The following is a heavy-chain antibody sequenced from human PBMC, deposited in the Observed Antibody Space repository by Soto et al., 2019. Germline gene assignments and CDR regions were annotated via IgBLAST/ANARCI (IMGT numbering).Heavy chain of an antibody. D-gene: IGHD3-22*01. Sequence: ASVKVSCKASGYIFINYGLSWVRQAPGQGLEWMGWISPYNGNTNYAQNPQGRVTMTTDTSTNTAYMELRSLRSDDTAVYYCARHVMILVAPSDYWGQGTLVTVSS. CDR2: ISPYNGNT. J-gene: IGHJ4*02. CDR1: GYIFINYG. V-gene: IGHV1-18*01. CDR3: ARHVMILVAPSDY.